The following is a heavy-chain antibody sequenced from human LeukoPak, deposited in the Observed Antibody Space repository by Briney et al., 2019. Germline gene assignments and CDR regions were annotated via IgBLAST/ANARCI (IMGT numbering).Heavy chain of an antibody. D-gene: IGHD3-3*01. Sequence: GGSLRLSCAASGFTFSSYAMGWVRQAPGKGLEWVSAISGSGGSTYYADSVKGRFTISRDNSKNTLYLQMNSLRAEDTAVYYCAKGPYDFWSGYYRSNYYYYGMNVWGRGTTVTVSS. J-gene: IGHJ6*02. V-gene: IGHV3-23*01. CDR1: GFTFSSYA. CDR2: ISGSGGST. CDR3: AKGPYDFWSGYYRSNYYYYGMNV.